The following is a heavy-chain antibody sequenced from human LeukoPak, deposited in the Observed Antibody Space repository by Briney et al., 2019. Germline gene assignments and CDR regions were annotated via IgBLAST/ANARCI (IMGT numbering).Heavy chain of an antibody. D-gene: IGHD2-21*02. CDR3: ARDRVLVTAYYGMDV. CDR1: GGSVSSGSYY. J-gene: IGHJ6*02. CDR2: IYYSGST. Sequence: SETLSLTCTVSGGSVSSGSYYWNWIRQPPGMGLEWIGYIYYSGSTYYNPSLKSRVTISVDTSKNQFFLNLSSVTAADTAVYYCARDRVLVTAYYGMDVWGQGTTVTVSS. V-gene: IGHV4-61*01.